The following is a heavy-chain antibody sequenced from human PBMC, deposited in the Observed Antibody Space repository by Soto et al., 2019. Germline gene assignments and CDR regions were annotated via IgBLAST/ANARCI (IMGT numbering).Heavy chain of an antibody. V-gene: IGHV2-5*01. CDR3: AHSHFEILTGPFDS. CDR1: GFSLTNTGVT. J-gene: IGHJ5*01. D-gene: IGHD3-9*01. CDR2: VYWQDDK. Sequence: QITLKESGPSLVKPTQTLTLTCTFSGFSLTNTGVTVGWILQPPGKALGWLALVYWQDDKRYNPSRRNRLTTVKDTSRNRVVLTLANVGTVDTATYDCAHSHFEILTGPFDSWGRGTLVTVAS.